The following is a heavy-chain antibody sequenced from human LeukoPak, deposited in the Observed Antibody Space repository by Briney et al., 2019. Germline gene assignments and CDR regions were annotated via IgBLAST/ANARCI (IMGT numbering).Heavy chain of an antibody. V-gene: IGHV3-74*01. CDR1: GFTFTSYW. CDR2: IKTDGSII. J-gene: IGHJ4*02. D-gene: IGHD1-26*01. CDR3: ARAGSYRFDY. Sequence: GGSLRLSCAASGFTFTSYWMHWVRQAPGKGLVWVSRIKTDGSIINYADSVKGRFTISRDDAKNTLYLQMNSLRAEDTAVYYCARAGSYRFDYWGQGTLVTVSS.